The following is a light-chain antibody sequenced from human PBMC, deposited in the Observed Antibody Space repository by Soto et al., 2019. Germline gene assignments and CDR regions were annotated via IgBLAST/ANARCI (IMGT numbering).Light chain of an antibody. Sequence: QSALTQPRSVSGSPGQSVTISCTGTSSDVGAYNYVSWYQQHPNKAPKFMIYDVTKRPSGVPDRFSGSKSGNTASLTISGLQAEDEADYYCCSYAGGYTLIFGGGTKLTVL. CDR1: SSDVGAYNY. CDR3: CSYAGGYTLI. V-gene: IGLV2-11*01. J-gene: IGLJ2*01. CDR2: DVT.